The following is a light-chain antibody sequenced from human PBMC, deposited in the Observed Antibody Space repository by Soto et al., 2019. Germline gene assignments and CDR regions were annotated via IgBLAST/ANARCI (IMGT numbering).Light chain of an antibody. CDR1: NIGSRS. Sequence: SYELTQPPSVSVAPGKTARITCGGNNIGSRSVHWYQQKPGQAPVLVIYYDSDRPSGIPERFSGSNSGNTATLTISRVEAGDEADYYCQVRDSSSRYVFGTGIKLTVL. CDR2: YDS. J-gene: IGLJ1*01. CDR3: QVRDSSSRYV. V-gene: IGLV3-21*04.